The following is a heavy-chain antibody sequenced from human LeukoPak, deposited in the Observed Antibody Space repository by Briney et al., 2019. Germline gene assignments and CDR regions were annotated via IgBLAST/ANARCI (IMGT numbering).Heavy chain of an antibody. CDR1: GFTVSSNY. CDR2: IYSGGST. D-gene: IGHD6-19*01. V-gene: IGHV3-66*01. CDR3: ARVEQWLPRDY. J-gene: IGHJ4*02. Sequence: GGSLRLSCAASGFTVSSNYMSWVRQAPGKGLEWVSVIYSGGSTYYADSVKGRFTISRDNSKNTLYLQMNSLRAEDTAVYYCARVEQWLPRDYWGQGTLVTVSS.